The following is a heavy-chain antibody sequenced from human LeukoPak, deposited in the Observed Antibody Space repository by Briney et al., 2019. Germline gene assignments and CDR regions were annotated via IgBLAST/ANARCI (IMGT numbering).Heavy chain of an antibody. D-gene: IGHD6-19*01. CDR3: ARGRGAVAGTEDYYYYGMDV. Sequence: GGSLRLSCAASGFTFSSYGMHWVRQAPGKGLEWVAVIWYDGSNKYYADSVKGRFTISRDNSKNTLYLQMNSLRAEDTAVYYCARGRGAVAGTEDYYYYGMDVWGQGTTVTVSS. J-gene: IGHJ6*02. V-gene: IGHV3-33*01. CDR1: GFTFSSYG. CDR2: IWYDGSNK.